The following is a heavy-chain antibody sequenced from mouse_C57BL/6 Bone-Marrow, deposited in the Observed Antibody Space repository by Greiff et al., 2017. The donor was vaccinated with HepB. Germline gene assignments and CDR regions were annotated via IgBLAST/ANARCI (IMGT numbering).Heavy chain of an antibody. V-gene: IGHV5-4*01. CDR1: GFTFSSYA. Sequence: EVQGVESGGGLVKPGGSLKLSCAASGFTFSSYAMSWVRQTPEKRLEWVATISDGGSYTYYPDNVKGRFTISRDNAKNNLYLQMSHLKSEDTAMYYCARDRDYYYGSRDAMDYWGQGTSVTVSS. J-gene: IGHJ4*01. D-gene: IGHD1-1*01. CDR2: ISDGGSYT. CDR3: ARDRDYYYGSRDAMDY.